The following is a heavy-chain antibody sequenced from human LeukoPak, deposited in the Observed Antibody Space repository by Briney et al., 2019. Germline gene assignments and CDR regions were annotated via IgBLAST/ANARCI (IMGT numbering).Heavy chain of an antibody. J-gene: IGHJ4*02. V-gene: IGHV4-39*01. Sequence: SETLSLTCTVSSGSISSSNYYWGWIRQPPGKGRELIGSIYYSRSTYYNPSLKSRVTISGDKAKNQFSLKLSSVTAADTAVYYCAIFGQGGYDTSDYFDYWGQGTLVTVSS. D-gene: IGHD3-3*01. CDR3: AIFGQGGYDTSDYFDY. CDR2: IYYSRST. CDR1: SGSISSSNYY.